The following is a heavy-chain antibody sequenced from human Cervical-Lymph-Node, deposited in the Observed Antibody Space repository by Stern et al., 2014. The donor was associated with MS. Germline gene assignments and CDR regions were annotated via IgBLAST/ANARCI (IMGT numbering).Heavy chain of an antibody. CDR1: GYSFTNYW. CDR3: ARQSDYGNWFDP. J-gene: IGHJ5*02. CDR2: VYPGDSET. V-gene: IGHV5-51*01. Sequence: EMQLVESGAEVKKPGESLKISCKASGYSFTNYWIGWVRQMPGKGLEWMGIVYPGDSETRYSPSFQGQVTISADKSINTAYLQWNTLKAADTAMYYCARQSDYGNWFDPWGQGTLVTVSS. D-gene: IGHD4-17*01.